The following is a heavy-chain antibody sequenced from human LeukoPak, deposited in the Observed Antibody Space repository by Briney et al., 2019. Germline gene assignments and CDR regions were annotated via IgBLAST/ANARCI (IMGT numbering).Heavy chain of an antibody. CDR2: INHSGST. V-gene: IGHV4-34*01. CDR1: GGSFSGYY. CDR3: ARDYDFWSGYYTFDY. D-gene: IGHD3-3*01. Sequence: SETLSLTRAVYGGSFSGYYWSWIRQPPGKGLGWIGEINHSGSTNYNPSLKSRVTISVDTSKNQFSLKLSSVTAADTAVYYCARDYDFWSGYYTFDYWGQGTLVTVSS. J-gene: IGHJ4*02.